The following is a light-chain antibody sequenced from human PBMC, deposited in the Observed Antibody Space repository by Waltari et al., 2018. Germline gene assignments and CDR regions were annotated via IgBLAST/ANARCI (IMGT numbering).Light chain of an antibody. CDR1: SSNIGAGYA. J-gene: IGLJ2*01. CDR2: DNR. Sequence: QSVFTQPPSASGAPGQRVTISCTGSSSNIGAGYALHSYQQLPGTAPKLLIYDNRSRPSGVPDRVSGSKSGTSASLAITGLQAEDEAAYYCQSFDNSLSGVVFGGGTKLTVL. CDR3: QSFDNSLSGVV. V-gene: IGLV1-40*01.